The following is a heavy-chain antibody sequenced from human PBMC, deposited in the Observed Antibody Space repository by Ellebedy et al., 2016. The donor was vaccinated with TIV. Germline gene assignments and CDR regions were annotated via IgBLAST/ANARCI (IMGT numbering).Heavy chain of an antibody. V-gene: IGHV4-38-2*02. Sequence: GSLRLSCTVSGYSISSGYYWGWIRPPPGKGLEWIGSIYHSGSTYYNPSLKSRVTISVDTSKNQFSLKLSSVTAADTAVYYCARDPTSYRFDPWGQGTLVTVSS. CDR2: IYHSGST. CDR1: GYSISSGYY. CDR3: ARDPTSYRFDP. J-gene: IGHJ5*02.